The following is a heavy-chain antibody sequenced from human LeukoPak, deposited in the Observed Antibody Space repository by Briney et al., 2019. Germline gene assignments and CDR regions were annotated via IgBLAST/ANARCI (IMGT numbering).Heavy chain of an antibody. Sequence: GGSLRLSCAASGFTSDDYAMHWVRQAPGKGLEWVSGISWNSGSIGYADSVKGRFTISRDNAKNSLYLQMNSLRAEDTALYYCAKGTVVVVAATAFDYWGQETLVTVPS. CDR3: AKGTVVVVAATAFDY. CDR2: ISWNSGSI. CDR1: GFTSDDYA. V-gene: IGHV3-9*02. J-gene: IGHJ4*02. D-gene: IGHD2-15*01.